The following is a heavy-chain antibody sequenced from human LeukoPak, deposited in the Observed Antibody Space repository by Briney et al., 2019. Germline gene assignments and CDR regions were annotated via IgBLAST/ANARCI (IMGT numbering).Heavy chain of an antibody. D-gene: IGHD5/OR15-5a*01. CDR3: AKDVKPDGLYDLDY. CDR1: GFTFRSFG. V-gene: IGHV3-33*06. Sequence: GGSLRLSCVASGFTFRSFGMHWVRQAPGTGLEWVAVLWYDGTNKNYADSVKGRFTISRDNFKNTLYLQMNSLRAEDTAVYYCAKDVKPDGLYDLDYWGQGTLVTVSS. CDR2: LWYDGTNK. J-gene: IGHJ4*02.